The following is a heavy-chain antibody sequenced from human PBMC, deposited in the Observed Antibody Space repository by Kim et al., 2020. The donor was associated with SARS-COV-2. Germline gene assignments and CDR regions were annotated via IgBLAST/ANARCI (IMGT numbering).Heavy chain of an antibody. J-gene: IGHJ6*03. D-gene: IGHD5-18*01. CDR3: AGDTAMGPYYYYMDV. Sequence: ASVKVSCKASGYTFTGYYMHWVRQAPGQGLEWMGWINPNSGGTNYAQKFQGRVTMTRDTSISTAYMELSRLRSDDTAVYYCAGDTAMGPYYYYMDVWGKGTTVTVSS. V-gene: IGHV1-2*02. CDR2: INPNSGGT. CDR1: GYTFTGYY.